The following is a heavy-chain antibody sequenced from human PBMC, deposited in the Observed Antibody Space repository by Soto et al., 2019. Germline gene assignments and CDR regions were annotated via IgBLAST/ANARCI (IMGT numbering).Heavy chain of an antibody. CDR3: ASQIIAMLGTALDV. CDR2: IDPSDSTT. J-gene: IGHJ3*01. CDR1: GYSFSSYW. V-gene: IGHV5-51*01. D-gene: IGHD3-10*02. Sequence: GESLIISFTAASGYSFSSYWIGWVRQVPGEAPEWLGIIDPSDSTTLYSPSFEGQVTISADRSVSSAYLEWSSLKASDTAIYYCASQIIAMLGTALDVWGQGTLVTVSS.